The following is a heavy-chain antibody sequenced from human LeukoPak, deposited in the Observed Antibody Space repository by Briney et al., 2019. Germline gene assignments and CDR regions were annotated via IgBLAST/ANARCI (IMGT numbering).Heavy chain of an antibody. CDR2: ISGSGGST. V-gene: IGHV3-23*01. CDR1: GFTFSSYA. J-gene: IGHJ6*02. CDR3: AREGDGSSWYPSRGMDV. Sequence: GGSLRLSCAASGFTFSSYAMSWVRQAPGKGLEWVSAISGSGGSTYYADSVKGRFTISRDNSKNTLYLQMNSLRAEDTAVYYCAREGDGSSWYPSRGMDVWGQGTTVTVSS. D-gene: IGHD6-13*01.